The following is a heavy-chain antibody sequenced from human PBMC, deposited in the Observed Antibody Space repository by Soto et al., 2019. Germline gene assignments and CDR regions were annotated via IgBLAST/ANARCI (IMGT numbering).Heavy chain of an antibody. CDR3: AKQDSGTYSARNWFDP. CDR1: GFRFRDYW. CDR2: IKQDESDK. J-gene: IGHJ5*02. Sequence: PGGSLRLSCAVSGFRFRDYWMSWVRQAPGKGLEWVANIKQDESDKYYVDSVKGRFTISRDNAKNSLSLQMNSLRDEDTAIYYCAKQDSGTYSARNWFDPWGQGTLGTSPQ. D-gene: IGHD1-26*01. V-gene: IGHV3-7*01.